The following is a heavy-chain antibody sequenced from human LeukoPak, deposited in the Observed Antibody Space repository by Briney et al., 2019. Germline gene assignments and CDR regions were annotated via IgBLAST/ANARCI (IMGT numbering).Heavy chain of an antibody. D-gene: IGHD4-17*01. CDR3: ARDGRTTVTTTAKPPYYYYMDV. CDR1: GGTFSSYA. V-gene: IGHV1-69*06. J-gene: IGHJ6*03. CDR2: IIPIFGTA. Sequence: GASVKVSCKASGGTFSSYAISWVRQAPGQGLEWMGGIIPIFGTANYAQKFQGRVTITADKSTSTAYMELSSLRSEDTAVYYCARDGRTTVTTTAKPPYYYYMDVWGKGTTVTVSS.